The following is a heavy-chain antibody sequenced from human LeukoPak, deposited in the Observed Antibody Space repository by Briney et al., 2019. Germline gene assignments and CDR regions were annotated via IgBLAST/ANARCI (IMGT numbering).Heavy chain of an antibody. D-gene: IGHD2-2*01. CDR1: GGSISSYY. Sequence: SETLSLTCTVSGGSISSYYWSWIRQPPGKGLEWIGYIYYSGSTNYNPSLKSRVTISVDTSKNQFSLKLSSVTAADTAVYYCARDSLIVVVPAAMSESGYYGMDVWGQGTTVTVSS. CDR2: IYYSGST. V-gene: IGHV4-59*01. CDR3: ARDSLIVVVPAAMSESGYYGMDV. J-gene: IGHJ6*02.